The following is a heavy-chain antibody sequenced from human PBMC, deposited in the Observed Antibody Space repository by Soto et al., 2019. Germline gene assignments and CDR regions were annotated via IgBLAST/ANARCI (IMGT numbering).Heavy chain of an antibody. CDR1: GVTVSSNY. J-gene: IGHJ6*03. CDR2: IYSGGST. Sequence: GGSLRLSCAASGVTVSSNYMIWFRQTPVNGMEWVSVIYSGGSTYYADSVKGRFTISRDNSKNTLYLQMNSLRAEDTAVYYCAHEVSVVVVVPAPQCYYMEVRDKG. D-gene: IGHD2-2*01. V-gene: IGHV3-66*01. CDR3: AHEVSVVVVVPAPQCYYMEV.